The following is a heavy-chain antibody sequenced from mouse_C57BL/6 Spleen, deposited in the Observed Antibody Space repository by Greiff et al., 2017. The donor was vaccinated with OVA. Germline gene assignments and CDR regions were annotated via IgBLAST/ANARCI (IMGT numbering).Heavy chain of an antibody. CDR1: GYTFTSYW. V-gene: IGHV1-52*01. CDR3: ARSHPYGSSYVFDY. CDR2: IDPSDSET. Sequence: QVQLKESGAELVRPGSSVKLSCKASGYTFTSYWMHWVKQRPIQGLEWIGNIDPSDSETHYNQKFKDKATLTVDKSSSTAYMQLSSLTSEDSAVYYCARSHPYGSSYVFDYWGQGTTLTVSS. J-gene: IGHJ2*01. D-gene: IGHD1-1*01.